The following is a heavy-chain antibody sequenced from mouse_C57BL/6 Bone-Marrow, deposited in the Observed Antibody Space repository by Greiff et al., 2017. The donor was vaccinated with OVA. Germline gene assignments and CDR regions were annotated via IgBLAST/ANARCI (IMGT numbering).Heavy chain of an antibody. CDR3: TSYGIFDY. D-gene: IGHD2-1*01. CDR1: GFNIKDDY. Sequence: EVQLQQSGAELVRPGASVKLSCTASGFNIKDDYMHWVKQRPEQGLEWIGWIDPENGDTEYASKFQGKATITADTSSNTAYLQLSSLTSEDTAVYYCTSYGIFDYWGQGTTLTVSS. J-gene: IGHJ2*01. V-gene: IGHV14-4*01. CDR2: IDPENGDT.